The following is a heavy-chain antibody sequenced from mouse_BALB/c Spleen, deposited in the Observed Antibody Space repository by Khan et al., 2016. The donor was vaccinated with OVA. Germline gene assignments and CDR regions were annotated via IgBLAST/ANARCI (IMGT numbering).Heavy chain of an antibody. J-gene: IGHJ3*01. CDR3: ARSNYGTFAY. CDR1: GFTFSSFS. Sequence: EVELVESGGGLVKPGGSLKLSCAASGFTFSSFSMSWVIQTPEKSLEWVATISSGGDNTYYPDSVKGRFTISRDNAKNNLYLQMSSLRSEDTALYCCARSNYGTFAYWGQGTLVTVSA. V-gene: IGHV5-9*03. CDR2: ISSGGDNT. D-gene: IGHD2-1*01.